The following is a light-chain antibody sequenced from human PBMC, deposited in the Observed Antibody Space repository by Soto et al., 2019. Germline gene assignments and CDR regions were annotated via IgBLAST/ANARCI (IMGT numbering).Light chain of an antibody. V-gene: IGKV4-1*01. Sequence: DFVMTQSRDSLAVSLGERATINCRSRQSVLSNSDNKNHLAWFQQKPGQPPKLLFYWASTRESGVPDRFSVSGSATDFTLTISSLQAEDVAVYYCQQYHSDPITFGQGTRLEIK. CDR1: QSVLSNSDNKNH. J-gene: IGKJ5*01. CDR2: WAS. CDR3: QQYHSDPIT.